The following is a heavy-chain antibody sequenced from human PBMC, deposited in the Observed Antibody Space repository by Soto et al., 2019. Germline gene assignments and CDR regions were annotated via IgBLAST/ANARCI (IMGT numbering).Heavy chain of an antibody. Sequence: EVQLVESGGGLVQPGGSLRLSCAASGFTFSNYWMYWFRQAPGKGLVWVSRVNNEGTDTTHADSVKGRFTISRDNAENTLYLQMNSLRAEDTAVYYCARGGLQHALDVWGQGSTVTVSS. V-gene: IGHV3-74*03. D-gene: IGHD6-13*01. CDR1: GFTFSNYW. CDR2: VNNEGTDT. J-gene: IGHJ6*02. CDR3: ARGGLQHALDV.